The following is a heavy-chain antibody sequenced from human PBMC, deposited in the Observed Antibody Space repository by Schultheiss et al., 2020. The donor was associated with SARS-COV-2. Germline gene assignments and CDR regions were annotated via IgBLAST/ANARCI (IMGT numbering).Heavy chain of an antibody. CDR2: ISGSGGST. V-gene: IGHV3-23*01. J-gene: IGHJ6*04. CDR3: ARDVGYCSSTSCSV. D-gene: IGHD2-2*01. Sequence: GGSLRLSCAASGFTFSSYAMHWVRQAPGKGLEWVSAISGSGGSTYYADSVKGRFTISRDNAKNTLYLQMNSLRAEDTAVYYCARDVGYCSSTSCSVWGKGTTVTVSS. CDR1: GFTFSSYA.